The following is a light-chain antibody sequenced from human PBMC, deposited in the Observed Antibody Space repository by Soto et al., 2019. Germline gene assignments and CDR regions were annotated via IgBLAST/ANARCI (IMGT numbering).Light chain of an antibody. CDR2: EVT. J-gene: IGLJ1*01. CDR3: SSYTTSSTLV. V-gene: IGLV2-14*01. CDR1: SSDVGGYIY. Sequence: QSALTQPASVSGSLGQSITISCTGTSSDVGGYIYVSWYQHHPGKAPKLMIYEVTNRPSGVSDRFSGSKSGNTASLIISGLQAEDEADYYCSSYTTSSTLVFGTGTKLTVL.